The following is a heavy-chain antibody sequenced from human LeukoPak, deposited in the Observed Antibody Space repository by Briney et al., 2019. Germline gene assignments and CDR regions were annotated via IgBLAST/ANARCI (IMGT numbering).Heavy chain of an antibody. CDR2: INPSGGST. D-gene: IGHD2-8*02. Sequence: ASVKVSCKASGYTFTSYYMHWVRQAPGQGLEWMGIINPSGGSTSYAQKFQDRVTMDRDTSTSTVYMELSSLRSEDTAVYYCARDHCTGGVCYQYYFDYWGQGTLVTVSS. V-gene: IGHV1-46*01. CDR3: ARDHCTGGVCYQYYFDY. J-gene: IGHJ4*02. CDR1: GYTFTSYY.